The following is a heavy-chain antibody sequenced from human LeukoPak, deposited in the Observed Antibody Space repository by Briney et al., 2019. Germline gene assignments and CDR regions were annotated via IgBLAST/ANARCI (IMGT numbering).Heavy chain of an antibody. V-gene: IGHV4-4*07. CDR3: ARVATDLGAFDI. J-gene: IGHJ3*02. CDR1: GGSISRYY. CDR2: IYTSGST. Sequence: SETLSLTCTVSGGSISRYYWSWIRQPAGEGLEWIGRIYTSGSTNYNPSLKSRVTMSVDTSKNQLSLKLSSVTAADTAVYYCARVATDLGAFDIWGQGTMVTVSS. D-gene: IGHD3-16*01.